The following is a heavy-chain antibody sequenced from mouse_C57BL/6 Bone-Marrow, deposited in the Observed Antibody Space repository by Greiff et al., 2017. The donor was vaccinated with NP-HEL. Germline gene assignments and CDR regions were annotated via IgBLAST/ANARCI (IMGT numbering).Heavy chain of an antibody. V-gene: IGHV2-2*01. CDR1: GFSLTSYG. D-gene: IGHD1-1*01. CDR3: ARNKPYYGSSERYFDV. CDR2: IWSGGST. Sequence: QVQLKESGPGLVQPSQSLSITCTVSGFSLTSYGVHWVRQSPGKGLEWLGVIWSGGSTDYNAAFISRLSISKDNSKSQVFFKMNSLQADDTAIYYCARNKPYYGSSERYFDVWGTGTTVTVSS. J-gene: IGHJ1*03.